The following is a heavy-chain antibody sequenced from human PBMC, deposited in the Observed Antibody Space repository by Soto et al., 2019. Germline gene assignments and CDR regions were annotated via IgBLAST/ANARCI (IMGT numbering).Heavy chain of an antibody. J-gene: IGHJ3*02. CDR3: ARRYGSAFDI. Sequence: SETLSLTCSVSGGSISSYYCSWFRQPPGKGLEWIGYMHYGGSSNYNPSLKSRVTISVDTSKNQFSLNLSSVTAADTAVYYCARRYGSAFDIWGQGTMVTVSS. V-gene: IGHV4-59*01. CDR1: GGSISSYY. CDR2: MHYGGSS. D-gene: IGHD3-10*01.